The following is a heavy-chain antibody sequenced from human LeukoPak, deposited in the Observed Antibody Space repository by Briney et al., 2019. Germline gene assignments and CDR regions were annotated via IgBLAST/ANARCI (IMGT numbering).Heavy chain of an antibody. CDR3: ASRCSSTSCYMVPHFDY. J-gene: IGHJ4*02. Sequence: SETLSLTCAVYGGSLSGYYWSWLRQPPGKGLEWIGEINHSGSTNYNPSLKSRVTISVDTSKNQFSLKLSSVTAADTAVYYCASRCSSTSCYMVPHFDYWGQGTLVTVSS. CDR2: INHSGST. CDR1: GGSLSGYY. D-gene: IGHD2-2*02. V-gene: IGHV4-34*01.